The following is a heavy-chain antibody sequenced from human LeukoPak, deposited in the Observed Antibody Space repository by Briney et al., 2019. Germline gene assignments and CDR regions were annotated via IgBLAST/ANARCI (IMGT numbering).Heavy chain of an antibody. CDR3: ARGKSKFDY. Sequence: PSQTLSLTCTVSGGSISRGDYYWSWIRQPPGKGLEWIGYIYYSGSTDYNPSLKSRVTISVDTSKNQFSLKLSSVTAVDTAVCYCARGKSKFDYWGQGTLVTVSS. J-gene: IGHJ4*02. CDR1: GGSISRGDYY. V-gene: IGHV4-30-4*01. CDR2: IYYSGST.